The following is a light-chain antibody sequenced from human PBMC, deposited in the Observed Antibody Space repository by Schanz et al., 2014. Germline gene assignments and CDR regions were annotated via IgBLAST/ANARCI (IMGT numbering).Light chain of an antibody. V-gene: IGKV3-20*01. CDR2: EAS. CDR1: QSVSSSY. Sequence: EIVLTQSPGTLSLSPGERATLSCRASQSVSSSYLAWYHQRPGQPPRLLIYEASTRATGVPARFSGGGSGTDFTLTISRLEPEDFAVYYCQQYGSSPLTFGGGTKVEIK. J-gene: IGKJ4*01. CDR3: QQYGSSPLT.